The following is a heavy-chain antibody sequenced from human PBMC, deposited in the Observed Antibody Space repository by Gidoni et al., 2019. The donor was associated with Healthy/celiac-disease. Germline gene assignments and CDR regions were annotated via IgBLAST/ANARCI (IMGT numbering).Heavy chain of an antibody. CDR3: AREDIVVVPAATPFDY. CDR1: GFTFSSYW. Sequence: EVQLVESGGGLVQPGGSLRLSCAASGFTFSSYWMRWVRQAPGKGLEWVANIKQDGSEKYYVDSVKGRFTISRDNAKNSLYLQMNSLRAEDTAVYYCAREDIVVVPAATPFDYWGQGTLVTVSS. V-gene: IGHV3-7*04. CDR2: IKQDGSEK. J-gene: IGHJ4*02. D-gene: IGHD2-2*01.